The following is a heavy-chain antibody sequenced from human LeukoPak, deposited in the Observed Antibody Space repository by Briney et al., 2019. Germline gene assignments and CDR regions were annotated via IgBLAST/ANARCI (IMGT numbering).Heavy chain of an antibody. CDR1: GGSISSYY. Sequence: SGTLSLTCTVSGGSISSYYWSWTRQPPGKGLEWIGYIYYSGSTNYNPSLKSRVTISVDTSKNQFSLKLSSVTAADTAIYYCVAAAGTFDYWGQGTLVTVSS. V-gene: IGHV4-59*08. CDR2: IYYSGST. D-gene: IGHD6-13*01. CDR3: VAAAGTFDY. J-gene: IGHJ4*02.